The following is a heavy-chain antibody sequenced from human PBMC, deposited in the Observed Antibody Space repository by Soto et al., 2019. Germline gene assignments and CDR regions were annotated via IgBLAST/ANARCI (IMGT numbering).Heavy chain of an antibody. D-gene: IGHD6-13*01. J-gene: IGHJ4*02. CDR1: GFTFSSYA. Sequence: EVQLLESGGGLVQPGGSLRLSCAASGFTFSSYAMTWVRQAPGKGLEWVSRISGGGGTTYYAAAVKGRFTMSRDNSKNTLYLQMNSLRAEDTAVFYCAKIIDGAGTDYWGQGTLVTVS. CDR3: AKIIDGAGTDY. CDR2: ISGGGGTT. V-gene: IGHV3-23*01.